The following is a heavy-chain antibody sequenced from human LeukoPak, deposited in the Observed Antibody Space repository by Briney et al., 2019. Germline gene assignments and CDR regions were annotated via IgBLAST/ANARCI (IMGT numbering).Heavy chain of an antibody. V-gene: IGHV3-48*04. Sequence: GGSLRLSCAASGFTFSSYSMNWVRQAPGKGLEWVSYISSSGSTMYYADSVKGRFTISRDNAKNSLYLQMNSLRAEDTAVYYCARDQAGDYVPPDYWGQGTLVTVSS. CDR3: ARDQAGDYVPPDY. CDR2: ISSSGSTM. D-gene: IGHD4-17*01. J-gene: IGHJ4*02. CDR1: GFTFSSYS.